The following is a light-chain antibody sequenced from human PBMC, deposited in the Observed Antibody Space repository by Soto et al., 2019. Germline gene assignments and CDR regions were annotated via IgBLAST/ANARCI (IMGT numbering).Light chain of an antibody. J-gene: IGKJ1*01. CDR2: GAS. CDR3: QQYGSSPT. CDR1: QSLPSNS. V-gene: IGKV3-20*01. Sequence: ETVLMQSPDTLSLSPGERVTLSCRASQSLPSNSLAWYQQKPGQPPRLLFYGASSRATGIPDRFSGSGSGTDFTLTISRLEPEDSAVYYCQQYGSSPTFGQGTKGDIK.